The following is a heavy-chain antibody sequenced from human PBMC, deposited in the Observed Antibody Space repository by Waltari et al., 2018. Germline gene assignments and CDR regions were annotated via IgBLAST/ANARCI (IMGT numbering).Heavy chain of an antibody. J-gene: IGHJ4*02. CDR2: MNPSSGNT. D-gene: IGHD1-26*01. CDR3: VGVGANDPFDY. V-gene: IGHV1-8*01. CDR1: GYTFTSSD. Sequence: QVQLVQSGAEVKKPGASVKVSCKASGYTFTSSDINWVRQDTGQGLEWMGWMNPSSGNTGDGKKYQGRGTMTRNTSISTAYMERSSQGSGDTAVYYCVGVGANDPFDYWGQGTLVTVSS.